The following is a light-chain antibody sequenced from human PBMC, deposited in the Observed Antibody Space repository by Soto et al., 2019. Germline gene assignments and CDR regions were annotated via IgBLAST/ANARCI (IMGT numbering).Light chain of an antibody. CDR1: SSDVGGYNY. V-gene: IGLV2-14*01. CDR2: DAS. CDR3: SSYTSSSTLV. Sequence: QSALTQPASVSGSPGQSITISCTGTSSDVGGYNYVSWYQQHPGKAPKLMIYDASNRPSGVSNRFSGSKSGNTASLTISGLQAEEEADYYCSSYTSSSTLVFGGGTKLTVL. J-gene: IGLJ2*01.